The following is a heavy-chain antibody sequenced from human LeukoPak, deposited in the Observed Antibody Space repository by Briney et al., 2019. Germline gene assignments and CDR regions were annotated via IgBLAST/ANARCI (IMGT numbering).Heavy chain of an antibody. CDR1: GFTFKNYA. V-gene: IGHV3-23*01. CDR2: ISGDAVTS. D-gene: IGHD3-22*01. J-gene: IGHJ5*02. CDR3: AKKDSGGSSNWFDP. Sequence: GGSLGLSCPASGFTFKNYAMNWVRQSPGQGLEGVSTISGDAVTSCYADSVKARFTFSRDNSKLILFPQITNLTAEDTAVYYCAKKDSGGSSNWFDPWGQGTLVTVSS.